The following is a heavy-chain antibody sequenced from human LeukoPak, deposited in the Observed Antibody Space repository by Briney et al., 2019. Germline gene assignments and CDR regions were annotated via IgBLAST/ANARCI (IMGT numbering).Heavy chain of an antibody. CDR3: ARRWLGDPYAMDV. J-gene: IGHJ6*02. Sequence: PGGSLRLSCAASGFIFSNYAMTWVRQAPGKGLEWVSIIGGVSESFYYADSVKGRFTVSRDNSKDTLYLQINSLRDEDTAVYYCARRWLGDPYAMDVWGQGTTVTVSS. CDR1: GFIFSNYA. V-gene: IGHV3-23*01. D-gene: IGHD3-10*01. CDR2: IGGVSESF.